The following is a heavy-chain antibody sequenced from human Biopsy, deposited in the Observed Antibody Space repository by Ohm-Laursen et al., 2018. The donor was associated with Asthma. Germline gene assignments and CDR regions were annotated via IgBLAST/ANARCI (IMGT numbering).Heavy chain of an antibody. D-gene: IGHD3-3*01. J-gene: IGHJ5*02. CDR3: ARFTASITIFGVVNNWFDP. CDR1: GGSISSSSYY. Sequence: SDTLSLTCPVSGGSISSSSYYWGWIRQPPGKGLEWIGSIYYSGSTYYNPSFKSRVTISVDTSKNQFSLKLSSVTAADTAVYYCARFTASITIFGVVNNWFDPWGQGTLVTVSS. V-gene: IGHV4-39*01. CDR2: IYYSGST.